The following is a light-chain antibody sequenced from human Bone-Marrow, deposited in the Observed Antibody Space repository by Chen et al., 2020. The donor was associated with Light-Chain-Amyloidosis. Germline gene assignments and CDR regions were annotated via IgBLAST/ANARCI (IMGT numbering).Light chain of an antibody. Sequence: IVLTQSPGTLSLSPGEGANLSCSASQTISSNYLTWYQQKFGQAPRLLIYGSSSRATGIPDRFTGSGSGTDFTLTINRLEPEDFAMHYCQQYGTSPRTFGVGTKVEIK. CDR3: QQYGTSPRT. J-gene: IGKJ4*01. V-gene: IGKV3-20*01. CDR1: QTISSNY. CDR2: GSS.